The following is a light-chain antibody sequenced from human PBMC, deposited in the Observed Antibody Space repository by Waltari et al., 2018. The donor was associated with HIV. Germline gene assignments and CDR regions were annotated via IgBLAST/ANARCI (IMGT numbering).Light chain of an antibody. CDR2: EVA. CDR1: NDDIGSYIY. J-gene: IGLJ2*01. V-gene: IGLV2-14*01. Sequence: QSVLTQPASVSGSPGQSITISCSGTNDDIGSYIYVSWYQQHPGKAPKLLIYEVASLPSGVSGRFSGSNSGHTASLTISGIQTEDEAHYYCTSYTSASTVVFGGGTKLTVL. CDR3: TSYTSASTVV.